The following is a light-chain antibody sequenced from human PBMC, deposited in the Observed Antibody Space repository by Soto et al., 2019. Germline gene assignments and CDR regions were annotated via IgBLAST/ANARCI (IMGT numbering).Light chain of an antibody. CDR3: GADHGSGNNVVRV. CDR1: SGYSNYK. J-gene: IGLJ2*01. V-gene: IGLV9-49*01. Sequence: QSVLTQPPSASASLGASVTLTCTLSSGYSNYKVDWYQQRPGKGPRFVMRVGTGGIVGSKGDGIPDRFSVLGLGLNRYLTIKNIQEEDASDYRCGADHGSGNNVVRVFGGGTKLTVL. CDR2: VGTGGIVG.